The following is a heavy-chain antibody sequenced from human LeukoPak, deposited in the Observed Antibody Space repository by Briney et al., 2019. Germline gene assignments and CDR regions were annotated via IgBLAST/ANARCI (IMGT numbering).Heavy chain of an antibody. CDR3: ARDVSLLLGRGFDY. CDR1: GGTFSSYA. D-gene: IGHD2-15*01. CDR2: IIPIFGTA. V-gene: IGHV1-69*01. J-gene: IGHJ4*02. Sequence: SVTVSCTASGGTFSSYAISWVRQAPGQGLEWMGGIIPIFGTANYAQKFQGRVTITADESTSTAYMELSSLRSEDTAVYYCARDVSLLLGRGFDYWGQGTLVTVSS.